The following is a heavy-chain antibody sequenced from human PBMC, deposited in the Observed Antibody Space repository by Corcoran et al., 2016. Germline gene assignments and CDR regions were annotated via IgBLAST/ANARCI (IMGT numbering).Heavy chain of an antibody. CDR3: ARVGGRSSWYDGGGRWFDP. V-gene: IGHV4-34*01. CDR2: INHSGST. J-gene: IGHJ5*02. CDR1: GGSFSGYY. Sequence: QVQLQQWGAGLLKPSETLSLTCAVYGGSFSGYYWSWIRQPPGKGLEWIGEINHSGSTNYNPSLKSRVTISVDTSKNQFSLKLSSVTAADTAVYYCARVGGRSSWYDGGGRWFDPWGQGTLVTVSS. D-gene: IGHD6-13*01.